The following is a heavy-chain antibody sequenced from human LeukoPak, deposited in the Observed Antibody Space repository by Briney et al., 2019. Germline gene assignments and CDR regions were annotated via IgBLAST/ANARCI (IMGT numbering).Heavy chain of an antibody. CDR3: ARDLGGSYLHY. Sequence: GGSLRLSCAAYGFTFSSYSMNWVRQAPGKGLEWVSYISSSSRTINYADSVKGRFTISRDPAKNSLYLQMNSLRAEDTAVCYCARDLGGSYLHYWGQGTLVTVSS. V-gene: IGHV3-48*01. CDR2: ISSSSRTI. CDR1: GFTFSSYS. D-gene: IGHD1-26*01. J-gene: IGHJ4*02.